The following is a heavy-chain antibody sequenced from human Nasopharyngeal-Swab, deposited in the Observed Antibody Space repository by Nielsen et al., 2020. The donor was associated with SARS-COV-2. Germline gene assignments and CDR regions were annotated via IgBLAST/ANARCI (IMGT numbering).Heavy chain of an antibody. CDR3: ARGYCTNGVCYRDAFDI. CDR1: GFTVSSNY. V-gene: IGHV3-53*01. J-gene: IGHJ3*02. Sequence: GESLKISCAASGFTVSSNYMSWVRQAPGKGLEWVSVIYSGGSTYYADSVKGRFTISRDNSKNTLYLQMNSLRAEDTAVYYCARGYCTNGVCYRDAFDIWSQGTMVTVSS. CDR2: IYSGGST. D-gene: IGHD2-8*01.